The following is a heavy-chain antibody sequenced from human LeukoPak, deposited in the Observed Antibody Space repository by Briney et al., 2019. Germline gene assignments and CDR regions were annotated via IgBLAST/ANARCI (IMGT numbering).Heavy chain of an antibody. CDR1: GFTFGHNA. J-gene: IGHJ4*02. D-gene: IGHD6-6*01. Sequence: PGGSLRLSCVASGFTFGHNAMAWVRQAPGKRLEWVSALSGSGGDTFYADSVKGRFTISRDNSKNTLYLQLNSLRPDDTAVYYCAKGAPSSSSIFDFWGPGTLVTVSS. CDR3: AKGAPSSSSIFDF. V-gene: IGHV3-23*01. CDR2: LSGSGGDT.